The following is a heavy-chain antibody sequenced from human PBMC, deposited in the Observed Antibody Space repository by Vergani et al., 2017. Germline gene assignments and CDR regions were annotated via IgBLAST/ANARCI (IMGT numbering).Heavy chain of an antibody. CDR1: GITFSDYA. D-gene: IGHD6-13*01. CDR3: ARLGLTASRREAPVFDY. Sequence: QVQLVESGGGVVQPGRSLRLSCTVSGITFSDYAFHWVRQAPGKGLEWVAVISYDGSNKYYADSVRGRFTISRDNAKNSLYLQMNSLRAEDTAVYFCARLGLTASRREAPVFDYWGQGTLVTVSS. J-gene: IGHJ4*02. CDR2: ISYDGSNK. V-gene: IGHV3-30-3*01.